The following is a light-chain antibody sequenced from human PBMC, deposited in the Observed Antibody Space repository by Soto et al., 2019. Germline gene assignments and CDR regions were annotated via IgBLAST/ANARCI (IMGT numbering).Light chain of an antibody. V-gene: IGKV3-20*01. J-gene: IGKJ5*01. CDR2: GAS. Sequence: EIVLTQSPATLSLSPGERATLSCWASQSVSNYLAWYQQKPGQAPRLLIYGASTRATGIPDRFSGTGSGTDFTLTISRLEPEDFAVYYCQHFGDSPITFGQGTRLEIK. CDR3: QHFGDSPIT. CDR1: QSVSNY.